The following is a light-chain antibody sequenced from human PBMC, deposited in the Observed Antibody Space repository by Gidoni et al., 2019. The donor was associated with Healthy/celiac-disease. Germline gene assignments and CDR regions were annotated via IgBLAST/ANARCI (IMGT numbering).Light chain of an antibody. V-gene: IGLV2-14*03. J-gene: IGLJ1*01. CDR3: SSYTSSSLYV. CDR1: SSDVGGYNY. CDR2: DVS. Sequence: QSALTQPASVSGSPGQSITISCTGTSSDVGGYNYVSWYQHHPGKAPTLMMYDVSNRPSGVSNRVSGSKSGNTASLTISGLQAEDEADYYCSSYTSSSLYVFGTGTKVTVL.